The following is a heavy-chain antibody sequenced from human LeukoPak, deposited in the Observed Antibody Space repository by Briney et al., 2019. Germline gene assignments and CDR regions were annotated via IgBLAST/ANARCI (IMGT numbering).Heavy chain of an antibody. CDR2: INHSGGT. CDR3: ARGDVYYYDSSGYAPFDY. CDR1: GGSFSGYY. Sequence: SETLSLTCAVYGGSFSGYYWSWIRQPPGKGLEWIGEINHSGGTKYNPSLKSRVTISVDTSKNQFSLKLSSVTAADTAVYYCARGDVYYYDSSGYAPFDYWGQGTLVTVSS. D-gene: IGHD3-22*01. V-gene: IGHV4-34*01. J-gene: IGHJ4*02.